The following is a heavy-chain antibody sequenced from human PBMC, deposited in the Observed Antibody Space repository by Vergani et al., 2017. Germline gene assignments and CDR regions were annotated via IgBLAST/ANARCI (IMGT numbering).Heavy chain of an antibody. CDR3: AREDARVFDI. Sequence: QVQLVQSGAEVKKPGASVKVSCKASGYTFTSYYMHWVRQAPGQGLEWMGIINPSGGSTSYAQKFQGRVTMTEDTSTDTAYMELSSLRSEDTAVYYCAREDARVFDIWGQGTMVTVSS. J-gene: IGHJ3*02. V-gene: IGHV1-46*01. CDR2: INPSGGST. CDR1: GYTFTSYY.